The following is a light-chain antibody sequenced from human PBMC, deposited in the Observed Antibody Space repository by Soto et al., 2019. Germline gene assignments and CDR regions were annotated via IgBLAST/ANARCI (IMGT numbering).Light chain of an antibody. V-gene: IGKV1-5*01. Sequence: DIQMTQSPSTLSASVGDRVTITCRASQSISNWLAWYQQKPGQAPKLPIYDASRLESGVPSRFSGSGSGTEFTLTISGLQPDDFATYYCQQWAFGQGTKVDIK. CDR2: DAS. CDR3: QQWA. J-gene: IGKJ1*01. CDR1: QSISNW.